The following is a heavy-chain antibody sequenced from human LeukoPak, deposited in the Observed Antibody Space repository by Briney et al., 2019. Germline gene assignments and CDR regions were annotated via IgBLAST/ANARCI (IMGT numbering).Heavy chain of an antibody. D-gene: IGHD2-15*01. CDR2: ITFDGKRK. CDR3: AKWAGDNPINHMDV. V-gene: IGHV3-33*05. Sequence: PGGSLRLSCAPSGFIFSDYGMHWVRQAPGKGLEWVAGITFDGKRKDHADSVKGRFTISRDNSNDMLYFQINSLRAEDSAVYYCAKWAGDNPINHMDVWGKGTTVIVS. J-gene: IGHJ6*03. CDR1: GFIFSDYG.